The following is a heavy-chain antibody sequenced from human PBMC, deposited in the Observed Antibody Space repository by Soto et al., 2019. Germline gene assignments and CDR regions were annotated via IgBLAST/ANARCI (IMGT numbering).Heavy chain of an antibody. J-gene: IGHJ4*02. V-gene: IGHV3-23*01. CDR3: AKELVNSGWTYFDC. D-gene: IGHD6-19*01. CDR1: GFTFNDYG. CDR2: ISGSGSYT. Sequence: PGGSLRLSCAASGFTFNDYGMSWVRQAPGKGLEWVSSISGSGSYTYYADFAKGRLTVSRDNSNNMLFLQMNGLRAEDTAVYFCAKELVNSGWTYFDCWGQGTLVTVSS.